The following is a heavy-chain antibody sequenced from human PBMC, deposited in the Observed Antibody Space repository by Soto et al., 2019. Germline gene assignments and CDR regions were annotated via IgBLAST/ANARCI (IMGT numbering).Heavy chain of an antibody. V-gene: IGHV2-5*01. CDR2: IYWNDDK. D-gene: IGHD3-16*01. CDR3: AHRLTGTRYFDY. Sequence: SCPTLVNPTQTLTLTCTFSGFSLSTSGVGVGWIRQPPGKALEWLALIYWNDDKRYSPSLKSRLTITKDTSKNQVVLTMTNMDPVDTATYYCAHRLTGTRYFDYWGQGTMVTVYS. J-gene: IGHJ4*02. CDR1: GFSLSTSGVG.